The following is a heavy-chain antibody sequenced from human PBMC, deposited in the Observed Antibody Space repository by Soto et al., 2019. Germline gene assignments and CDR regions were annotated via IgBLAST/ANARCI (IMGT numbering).Heavy chain of an antibody. V-gene: IGHV3-33*01. CDR2: IWYDGSNK. CDR1: GFTFSSYG. Sequence: QVQLVESGGGVVQPGRSLRLSCAASGFTFSSYGMHWVRQAPGKGLEWVAVIWYDGSNKYYADSVKGRFTISRDNSKNTLYLQMNSRSAEDTAVYYCARDKVYAWYFELWGRGTLVTVSS. J-gene: IGHJ2*01. D-gene: IGHD4-17*01. CDR3: ARDKVYAWYFEL.